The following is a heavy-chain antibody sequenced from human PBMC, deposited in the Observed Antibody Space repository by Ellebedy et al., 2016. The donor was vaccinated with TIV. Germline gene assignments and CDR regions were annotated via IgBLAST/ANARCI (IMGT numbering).Heavy chain of an antibody. D-gene: IGHD1-1*01. J-gene: IGHJ4*02. CDR1: GGSISSYY. Sequence: SETLSLTXTVSGGSISSYYWSWIRQPAGKGLEWIGNIYSRGSTNYNPSLRSRVTISVETSKNQFSLKLTSVTTADTAVYYCARDMSDHWFYYWGQGTPVTVSS. CDR3: ARDMSDHWFYY. CDR2: IYSRGST. V-gene: IGHV4-59*01.